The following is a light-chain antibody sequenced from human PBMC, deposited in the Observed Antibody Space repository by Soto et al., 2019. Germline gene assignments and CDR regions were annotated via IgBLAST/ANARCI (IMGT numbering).Light chain of an antibody. CDR1: SXXIGRNT. J-gene: IGLJ3*02. Sequence: QAVXTQPPSVSGXXXXRVXXXXXGXSXXIGRNTVKWYRQLPGTAPKLLIGSSDQRPSGVPDRFSGSQSGTSASLAISGLQSEDEADYICAAWDDSLNAWAFGGGTKLTV. V-gene: IGLV1-44*01. CDR2: SSD. CDR3: AAWDDSLNAWA.